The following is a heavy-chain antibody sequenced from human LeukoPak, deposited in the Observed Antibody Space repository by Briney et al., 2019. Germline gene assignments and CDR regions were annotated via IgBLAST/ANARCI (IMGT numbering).Heavy chain of an antibody. V-gene: IGHV4-34*01. CDR3: ARGSLGRGGLYVG. D-gene: IGHD2/OR15-2a*01. CDR1: GGSFSGYY. Sequence: KPSETLSLTCAVYGGSFSGYYWSWIRQPPGKGLEWIGEINHSGSTNYNPSLKSRVTISVDTSKNQFSLKLSSVTAADTAVYYCARGSLGRGGLYVGWGQGTLVTVSS. J-gene: IGHJ4*02. CDR2: INHSGST.